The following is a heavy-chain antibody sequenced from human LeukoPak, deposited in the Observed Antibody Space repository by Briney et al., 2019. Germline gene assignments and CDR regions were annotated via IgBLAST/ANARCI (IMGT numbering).Heavy chain of an antibody. J-gene: IGHJ4*02. D-gene: IGHD3-10*01. CDR3: ARDPTYYYGSGSYLY. V-gene: IGHV4-39*07. CDR2: IYYSGST. CDR1: GGSISSSSYY. Sequence: SETLSLTCTVSGGSISSSSYYWGWIRQPPGKGLEWIGSIYYSGSTNYNPSLKSRVTISVDTSKNQFSLKLSSVTAADTAVYYCARDPTYYYGSGSYLYWGQGTLVTVSS.